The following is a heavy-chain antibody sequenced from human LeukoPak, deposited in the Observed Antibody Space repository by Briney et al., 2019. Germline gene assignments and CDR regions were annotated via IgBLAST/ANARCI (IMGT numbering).Heavy chain of an antibody. D-gene: IGHD6-13*01. CDR1: VFIFNSYA. CDR3: AKSFIGRWYAFDY. Sequence: GDSLRLSCAASVFIFNSYAMSWVRQAPGKGLEWVSGFRDSGDNTFYAEYAKGRFTISRDTSKNTLHLQMNSLRVEDTAIYYCAKSFIGRWYAFDYWGQGTLVTVSS. CDR2: FRDSGDNT. J-gene: IGHJ4*02. V-gene: IGHV3-23*01.